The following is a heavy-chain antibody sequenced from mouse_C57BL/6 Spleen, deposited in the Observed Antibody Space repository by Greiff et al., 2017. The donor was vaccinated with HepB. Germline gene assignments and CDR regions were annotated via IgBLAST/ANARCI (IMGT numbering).Heavy chain of an antibody. V-gene: IGHV1-53*01. CDR1: GYTFTSYW. Sequence: QVQLQQPGTELVKPGASVKLSCKASGYTFTSYWMHWVKQRPGQGLEWIGNINPSNGGTNYNEKFKSKATLTVDKSSSTAYMQLSSLTSEDSAVYYCAREPSYYCSSYGYFDVWGTGTTVTVSS. J-gene: IGHJ1*03. D-gene: IGHD1-1*01. CDR2: INPSNGGT. CDR3: AREPSYYCSSYGYFDV.